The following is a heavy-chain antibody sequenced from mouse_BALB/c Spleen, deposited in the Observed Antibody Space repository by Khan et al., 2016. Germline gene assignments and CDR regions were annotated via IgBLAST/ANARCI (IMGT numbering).Heavy chain of an antibody. CDR1: GFNIKDYY. V-gene: IGHV14-4*02. CDR3: NAGYSNSGALDY. CDR2: IDPENGDT. D-gene: IGHD2-5*01. J-gene: IGHJ4*01. Sequence: VQLQQPGAELVRSGALVKLSCTSSGFNIKDYYIHWVRQRPEQGLEWIGWIDPENGDTEYAPKFQGKATMTAHTSSNTAYLHLSSLTPEDTAVYYCNAGYSNSGALDYRDQGTAVTVSS.